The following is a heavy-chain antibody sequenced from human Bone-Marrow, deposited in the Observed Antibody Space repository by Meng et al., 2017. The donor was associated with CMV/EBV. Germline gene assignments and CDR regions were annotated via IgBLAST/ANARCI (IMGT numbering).Heavy chain of an antibody. CDR2: ISSSGRII. Sequence: GESLKISCSVSGFTFSHYEMSWVRQAPGKGLEWISFISSSGRIIYYADSVKGRFTISRDNAKNSLYLQMNGLRAEDTAIYYCVRLAGCTSTTCQKKDAFDIWGQGTMVTVSS. J-gene: IGHJ3*02. V-gene: IGHV3-48*03. CDR1: GFTFSHYE. D-gene: IGHD2-2*01. CDR3: VRLAGCTSTTCQKKDAFDI.